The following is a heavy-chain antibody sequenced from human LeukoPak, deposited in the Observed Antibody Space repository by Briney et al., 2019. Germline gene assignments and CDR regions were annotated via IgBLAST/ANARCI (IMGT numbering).Heavy chain of an antibody. V-gene: IGHV3-13*04. D-gene: IGHD3-16*01. CDR1: GFTFSNYD. Sequence: GGSLRLSCAASGFTFSNYDMHWVRQATGKGLEWVSGVGKGGDTYYADSVKGRFIISRENAKNSVYLQMNSLRAGDTALYYCARGGPGPFDYWGQGTLVTVSS. CDR3: ARGGPGPFDY. CDR2: VGKGGDT. J-gene: IGHJ4*02.